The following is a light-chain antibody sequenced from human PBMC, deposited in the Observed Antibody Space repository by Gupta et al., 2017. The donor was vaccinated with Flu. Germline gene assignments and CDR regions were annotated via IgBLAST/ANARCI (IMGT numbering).Light chain of an antibody. Sequence: PAALSASVGERVTITCRASQSVSSYVNWYQQKPGKAPKLLIYAASSWESGVPARFSGSGSGTEFTLTISSLQPEDFATYYCQQGNSTPRTFGQGTKVEIK. CDR3: QQGNSTPRT. CDR2: AAS. V-gene: IGKV1-39*01. J-gene: IGKJ1*01. CDR1: QSVSSY.